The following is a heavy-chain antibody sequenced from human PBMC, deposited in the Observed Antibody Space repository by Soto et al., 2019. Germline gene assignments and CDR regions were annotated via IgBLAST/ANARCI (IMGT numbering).Heavy chain of an antibody. CDR3: ARGNENVWDYGDYVVEYYFDY. D-gene: IGHD4-17*01. Sequence: QVQLVQSGAGVKKPGASVKVSCKASGYTFTSYDINWVRQATGQGLEWMGWMNPNSGNTGYAQKFQGRVTMTRNTSISTAYMELSSLRSEDTAVYYCARGNENVWDYGDYVVEYYFDYWGQGTLVTVSS. CDR1: GYTFTSYD. J-gene: IGHJ4*02. V-gene: IGHV1-8*01. CDR2: MNPNSGNT.